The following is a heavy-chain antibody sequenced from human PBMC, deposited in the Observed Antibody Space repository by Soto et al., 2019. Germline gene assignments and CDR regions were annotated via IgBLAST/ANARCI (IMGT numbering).Heavy chain of an antibody. CDR1: GFTFSSYE. V-gene: IGHV3-48*03. CDR3: ASDSWGSYYRMGAFDI. Sequence: GSLRLSCAASGFTFSSYEMNWVRQAPGKGLEWVSYISSSGSTIYYADSVKGRFTISRDNAKNSLYLQMNSLRAKDTAVYYCASDSWGSYYRMGAFDIWGQGTMVTVSS. D-gene: IGHD1-26*01. CDR2: ISSSGSTI. J-gene: IGHJ3*02.